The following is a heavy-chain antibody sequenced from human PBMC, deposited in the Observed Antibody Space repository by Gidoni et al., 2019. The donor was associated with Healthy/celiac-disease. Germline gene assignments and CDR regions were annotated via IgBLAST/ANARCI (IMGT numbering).Heavy chain of an antibody. CDR2: ITPICGTA. J-gene: IGHJ6*02. CDR1: GGTFSSSA. D-gene: IGHD3-10*01. CDR3: ARAMVRGVPSYYYGIDV. Sequence: QVQLVQSGAEVQKPGSSVKVSCKASGGTFSSSAISWVRKAPGQGLEWMGGITPICGTANYAQKFQGRVTITADESTSTADMELSSLRSEDTAVYYCARAMVRGVPSYYYGIDVWGQGTTVTVSS. V-gene: IGHV1-69*01.